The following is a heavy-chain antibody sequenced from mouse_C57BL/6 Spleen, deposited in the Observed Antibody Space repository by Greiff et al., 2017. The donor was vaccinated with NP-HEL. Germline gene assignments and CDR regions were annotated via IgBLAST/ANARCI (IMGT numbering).Heavy chain of an antibody. CDR1: GFTFSDYY. V-gene: IGHV5-12*01. Sequence: EVQLVESGGGLVQPGGSLKLSCAASGFTFSDYYMYWVRQTPEKRLEWVAYISNGGGSTYYPDTVKGRFTISRDNAKNTLYLQMSRLKSEDTAMYYCARRGALGSYAMDYWGQGTSVTVSS. CDR3: ARRGALGSYAMDY. CDR2: ISNGGGST. J-gene: IGHJ4*01.